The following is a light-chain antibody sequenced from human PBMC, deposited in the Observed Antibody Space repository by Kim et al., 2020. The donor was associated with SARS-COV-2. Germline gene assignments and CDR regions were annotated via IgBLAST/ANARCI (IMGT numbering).Light chain of an antibody. Sequence: AQGKTARITWGGNTIGSKSVHWYQQKPGQAPVLVIYYDSDRPSGIPERFSGSNSGNTATLTISRVEAGDEADYYCQVWDSSSDHVVFGGGTQLTVL. CDR3: QVWDSSSDHVV. CDR2: YDS. J-gene: IGLJ2*01. CDR1: TIGSKS. V-gene: IGLV3-21*04.